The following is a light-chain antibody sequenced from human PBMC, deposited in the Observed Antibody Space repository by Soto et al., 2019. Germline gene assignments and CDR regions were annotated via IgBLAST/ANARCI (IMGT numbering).Light chain of an antibody. CDR2: DAS. J-gene: IGKJ3*01. CDR3: QQYNSYPFT. V-gene: IGKV1-5*01. Sequence: DIQMTQSPSTLSASVGDRVTITCRASQSISSWLAWYQQKPGKAPKLLIYDASSLESGVPSRFSGSGSGTEFTLPISSLQPDDVSTYYCQQYNSYPFTFGPGTKVDIK. CDR1: QSISSW.